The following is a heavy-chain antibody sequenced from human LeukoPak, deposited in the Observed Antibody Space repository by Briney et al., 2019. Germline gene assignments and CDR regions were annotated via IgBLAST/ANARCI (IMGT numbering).Heavy chain of an antibody. V-gene: IGHV3-33*01. D-gene: IGHD7-27*01. Sequence: GRSLRLSCAASGFTFSSYGIHWVRQAPGKGLEWVAVVWYDGSEKYYADSVKGRFTISRDNSKNTLYLQMNSLRAEDTAIYYCARDRGDPDYYFDQRGQGTLVTVSS. J-gene: IGHJ4*02. CDR2: VWYDGSEK. CDR1: GFTFSSYG. CDR3: ARDRGDPDYYFDQ.